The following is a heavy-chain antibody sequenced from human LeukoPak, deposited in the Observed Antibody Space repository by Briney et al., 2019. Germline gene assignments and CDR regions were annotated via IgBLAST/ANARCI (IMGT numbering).Heavy chain of an antibody. Sequence: SETLSLTCTVSGGSISSGGYYWSWIRQHPGKGLEWIGYIYYSGSTYYNPSLKSRVTISVDTSKNQSSLKLSSVTAADTAVYYCAREPYCSSTSCQLNNWFDPWGQGTLVTVSS. CDR1: GGSISSGGYY. D-gene: IGHD2-2*01. CDR3: AREPYCSSTSCQLNNWFDP. CDR2: IYYSGST. J-gene: IGHJ5*02. V-gene: IGHV4-31*03.